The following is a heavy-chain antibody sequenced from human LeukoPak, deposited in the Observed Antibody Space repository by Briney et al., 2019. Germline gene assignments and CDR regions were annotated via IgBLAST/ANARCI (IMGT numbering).Heavy chain of an antibody. CDR2: MYSGGST. CDR3: AKDRYAYYDSSALDY. J-gene: IGHJ4*02. D-gene: IGHD3-22*01. CDR1: GFTVSSNY. Sequence: PGGSLRLSCAASGFTVSSNYMSWVRQAPGKGLEWVSVMYSGGSTYYADSVKGRFTISRDNSKNTLYLQMNSLRAEDTAVYYCAKDRYAYYDSSALDYWGQGTLVTVSS. V-gene: IGHV3-66*01.